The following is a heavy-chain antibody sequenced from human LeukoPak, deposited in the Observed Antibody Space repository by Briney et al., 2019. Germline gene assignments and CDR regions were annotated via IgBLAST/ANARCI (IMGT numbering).Heavy chain of an antibody. V-gene: IGHV1-2*02. CDR1: GYSFTDYY. D-gene: IGHD1-26*01. CDR3: ARAKLLAYNWFDP. Sequence: ASVKVSCKASGYSFTDYYMHWVRQAPGQGLEWMGWINPNSGGTNYAQKFQGRVTMTRDTSISTAYMELSRLRSDDTAVYYCARAKLLAYNWFDPWGQGTLVTVSS. CDR2: INPNSGGT. J-gene: IGHJ5*02.